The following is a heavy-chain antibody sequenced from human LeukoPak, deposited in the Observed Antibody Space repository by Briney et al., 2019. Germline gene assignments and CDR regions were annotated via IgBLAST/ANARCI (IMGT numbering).Heavy chain of an antibody. V-gene: IGHV3-13*01. Sequence: GGSLRLSCAASGFTFSSYDMHWVRQATGKGLEWVSAIGTAGDTYYPGSVKGRFTISGENAKNSLYLQMNSLRAGDTAVYYCARASGYYYDSSGHFDYWGQGTLVTVSS. J-gene: IGHJ4*02. CDR3: ARASGYYYDSSGHFDY. D-gene: IGHD3-22*01. CDR1: GFTFSSYD. CDR2: IGTAGDT.